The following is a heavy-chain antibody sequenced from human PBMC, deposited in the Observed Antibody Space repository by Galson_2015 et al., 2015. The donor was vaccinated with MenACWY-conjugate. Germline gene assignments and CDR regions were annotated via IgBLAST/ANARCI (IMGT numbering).Heavy chain of an antibody. D-gene: IGHD5-24*01. Sequence: SLRLSCAASGFRFRSYTLYWVRQAPGKGLEWVAVVSYDGSSKYYADSVKGRFTISGDNSKNTVSLQMNSLRPEDTAVYYCVRAEGWLRSAFDIWGQGTMVTVSS. CDR3: VRAEGWLRSAFDI. V-gene: IGHV3-30*01. CDR1: GFRFRSYT. CDR2: VSYDGSSK. J-gene: IGHJ3*02.